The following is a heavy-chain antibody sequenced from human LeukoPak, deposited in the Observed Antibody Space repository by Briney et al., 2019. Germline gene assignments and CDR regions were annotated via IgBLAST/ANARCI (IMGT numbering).Heavy chain of an antibody. V-gene: IGHV3-33*01. J-gene: IGHJ6*02. Sequence: GGSLRLSCAASGFTFSSYGMHWVRQAPGKGLEWVAVIWYDGSNKYYADSVKGRFTISRDNSKNTLYLQMNSLRAEDTAVYYCARDWYDGNSDYYYGMHVWGQGTTVTVSS. D-gene: IGHD4-23*01. CDR1: GFTFSSYG. CDR3: ARDWYDGNSDYYYGMHV. CDR2: IWYDGSNK.